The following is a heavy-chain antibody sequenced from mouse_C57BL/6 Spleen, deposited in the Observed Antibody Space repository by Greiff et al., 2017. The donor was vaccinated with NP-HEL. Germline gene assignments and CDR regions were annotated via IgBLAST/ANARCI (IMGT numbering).Heavy chain of an antibody. CDR1: GYAFSSSW. CDR2: IYPGDGDT. D-gene: IGHD2-2*01. Sequence: VQLQQSGPELVKPGASVKISCKASGYAFSSSWMNWVKQRPGKGLEWIGRIYPGDGDTNYNGKFKGKATLTADKSSSTAYMQLSSLTSEDSAVYFCARGWLRRDYAMDYWGQGTSVTVSS. CDR3: ARGWLRRDYAMDY. J-gene: IGHJ4*01. V-gene: IGHV1-82*01.